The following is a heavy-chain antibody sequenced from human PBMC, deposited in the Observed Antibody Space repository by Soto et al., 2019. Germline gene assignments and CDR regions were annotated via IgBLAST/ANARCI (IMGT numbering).Heavy chain of an antibody. CDR3: ARGFGGGYYYYGMDV. CDR2: INAGNGNT. V-gene: IGHV1-3*01. CDR1: GYTFTSYA. D-gene: IGHD2-15*01. J-gene: IGHJ6*02. Sequence: ASVKVSCKASGYTFTSYAMHWVRQAPGQRLEWMGWINAGNGNTKYSQKFQGRVTITRDTSASTAYMELSSLRSEDTAVYYCARGFGGGYYYYGMDVWGQGTTVTVSS.